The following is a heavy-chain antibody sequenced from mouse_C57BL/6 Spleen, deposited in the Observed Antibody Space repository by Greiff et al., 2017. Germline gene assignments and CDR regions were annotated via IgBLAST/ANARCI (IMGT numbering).Heavy chain of an antibody. V-gene: IGHV3-6*01. Sequence: EVKLMESGPGLVKPSQSLSLTCSVTGYSITSGYYWNWIRQFPGNKLEWMGYISYDGSNNYNPSLKNRISITRDTSKNQFFLKLNSVTTEDTATYYCARGNDGYLYWYFDVWGTGTTVTVSS. J-gene: IGHJ1*03. CDR2: ISYDGSN. D-gene: IGHD2-3*01. CDR3: ARGNDGYLYWYFDV. CDR1: GYSITSGYY.